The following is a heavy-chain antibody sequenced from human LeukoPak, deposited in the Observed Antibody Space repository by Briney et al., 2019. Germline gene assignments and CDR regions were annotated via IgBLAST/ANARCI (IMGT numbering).Heavy chain of an antibody. CDR2: IKEDGSEK. V-gene: IGHV3-7*01. D-gene: IGHD6-19*01. Sequence: PGGSLRLSCAASGFSFSSYWMSWVRQAPGKGLEWVANIKEDGSEKYYVDSVKGRFTISRDNAKNSLYLQMNSLRAEDTAVFFCARVGSGWYAWDYWGQGTLVTVSS. CDR3: ARVGSGWYAWDY. CDR1: GFSFSSYW. J-gene: IGHJ4*02.